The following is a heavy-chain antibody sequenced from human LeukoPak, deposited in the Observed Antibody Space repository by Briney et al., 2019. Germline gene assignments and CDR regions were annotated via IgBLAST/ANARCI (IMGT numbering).Heavy chain of an antibody. D-gene: IGHD2-15*01. J-gene: IGHJ4*02. CDR2: FDPEVGEA. CDR3: AADLGVGS. V-gene: IGHV1-24*01. CDR1: GYPLIELT. Sequence: GASVKVSCKVSGYPLIELTMHWVRQAPAKGLEWMGGFDPEVGEAVYAQKFQGRMSMTEATSSDTAYLELRSLGSDDTATYYCAADLGVGSWGQGTLVTVSS.